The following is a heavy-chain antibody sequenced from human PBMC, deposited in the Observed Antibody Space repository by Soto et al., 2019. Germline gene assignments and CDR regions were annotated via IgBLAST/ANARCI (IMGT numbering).Heavy chain of an antibody. V-gene: IGHV4-31*03. CDR3: ASRYDSSGYKY. CDR1: GGSISSGGYY. J-gene: IGHJ4*02. Sequence: SETLSLTCTVSGGSISSGGYYWGWIRQHPGKGLEWIGYIYYSGSTYYNPSLKSRVTISVDTSKNQFSLKLSSVTAAATAVYYCASRYDSSGYKYWGEGTLVTVSS. CDR2: IYYSGST. D-gene: IGHD3-22*01.